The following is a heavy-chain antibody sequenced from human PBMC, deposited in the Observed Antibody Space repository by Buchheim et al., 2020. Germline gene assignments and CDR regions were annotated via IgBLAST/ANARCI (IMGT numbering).Heavy chain of an antibody. CDR1: GYTFTSYD. Sequence: QVQLVQSGAEVKKPGASVKVSCKASGYTFTSYDINWVRQATGQGLEWMGWMKPNSGNTGYAQKFPGRVTMTRNTSISTAYMELSSLRSEDTAVYYCARGPFHFGVVIIPYYYYGMGVWGQGTT. CDR3: ARGPFHFGVVIIPYYYYGMGV. CDR2: MKPNSGNT. J-gene: IGHJ6*02. V-gene: IGHV1-8*01. D-gene: IGHD3-3*01.